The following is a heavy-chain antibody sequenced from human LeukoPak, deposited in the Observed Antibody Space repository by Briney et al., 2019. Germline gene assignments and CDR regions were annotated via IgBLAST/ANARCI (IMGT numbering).Heavy chain of an antibody. CDR2: MIPIFGIA. CDR3: AREGSYYDSSGSYDY. CDR1: GGTFSSYA. D-gene: IGHD3-22*01. J-gene: IGHJ4*02. V-gene: IGHV1-69*04. Sequence: ASVKVSCKASGGTFSSYAISWVRQAPGQGLEWMGRMIPIFGIANYAQKFQGRVTITADKSTSTAYMELSSLRSEDTAVYYCAREGSYYDSSGSYDYWGQGTLVTVSS.